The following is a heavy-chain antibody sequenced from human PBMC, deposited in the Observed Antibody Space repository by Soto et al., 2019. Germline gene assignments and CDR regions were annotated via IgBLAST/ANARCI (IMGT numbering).Heavy chain of an antibody. D-gene: IGHD2-21*01. V-gene: IGHV1-69*13. CDR3: ASPPGGWGSPRPVYYYYGMDV. CDR1: GGTFSSYA. J-gene: IGHJ6*02. Sequence: ASVKVSCKASGGTFSSYAISWVRQAPGQGLEWMGGIIPIFGTANYAQKFQGRVTITADESTSTAYMELSSLRSEDTAVYYCASPPGGWGSPRPVYYYYGMDVWGQGTTVTVSS. CDR2: IIPIFGTA.